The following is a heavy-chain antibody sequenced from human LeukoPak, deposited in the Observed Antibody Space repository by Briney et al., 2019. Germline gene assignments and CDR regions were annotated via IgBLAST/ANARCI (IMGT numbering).Heavy chain of an antibody. J-gene: IGHJ4*02. D-gene: IGHD3-10*01. V-gene: IGHV4-39*01. CDR3: ARHNAPRRVGFDF. CDR1: GDSVSNDFYY. Sequence: PAETLSLTCTASGDSVSNDFYYWGWIRQPPGKGLEWVACLSHRGNTWYNPSLESRVTISVDTSKNRFSLNFNSVTAADTALYWCARHNAPRRVGFDFWGQGILVTVSS. CDR2: LSHRGNT.